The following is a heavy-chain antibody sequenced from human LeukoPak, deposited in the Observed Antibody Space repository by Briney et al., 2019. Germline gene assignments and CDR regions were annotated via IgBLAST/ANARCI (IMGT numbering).Heavy chain of an antibody. CDR2: ISWNSGSI. CDR3: AKGQRYYDSSGYIDY. Sequence: PGRSLRLSCAASGFTFDDYAMHWVRHAPGKGLEWVSGISWNSGSIGYADSVKGRFTISRDNAKNSLYLQMNSLRAEDTALYYCAKGQRYYDSSGYIDYWGQGTLVTVSS. V-gene: IGHV3-9*01. CDR1: GFTFDDYA. D-gene: IGHD3-22*01. J-gene: IGHJ4*02.